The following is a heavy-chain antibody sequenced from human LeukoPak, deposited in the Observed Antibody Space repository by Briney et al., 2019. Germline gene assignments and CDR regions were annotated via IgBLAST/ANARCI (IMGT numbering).Heavy chain of an antibody. CDR1: GGSFSGYY. D-gene: IGHD6-19*01. J-gene: IGHJ6*02. CDR2: INHSGST. CDR3: ARENAVAGTYYYYYGMDV. Sequence: SETLSLTCAVYGGSFSGYYWSWIRQPPGKGLEWIGEINHSGSTNYNPSLKSRVTISVDTSKNLFSLKLSSVTAADTAVYYCARENAVAGTYYYYYGMDVWGQGTTVTVSS. V-gene: IGHV4-34*01.